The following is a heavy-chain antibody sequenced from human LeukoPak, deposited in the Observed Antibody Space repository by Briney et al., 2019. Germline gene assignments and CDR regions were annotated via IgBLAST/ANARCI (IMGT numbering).Heavy chain of an antibody. Sequence: PSETLSLTCTISGGSIGSYYWTWIRQPPGKGLEWIGYIDYSGSTNYNPSFKSRVTMSVDTSKNQFSLKLSSVTAADTAVYYCAREGAISVLDYWGQGTLVTVSS. CDR1: GGSIGSYY. CDR3: AREGAISVLDY. D-gene: IGHD3-3*01. CDR2: IDYSGST. J-gene: IGHJ4*02. V-gene: IGHV4-59*12.